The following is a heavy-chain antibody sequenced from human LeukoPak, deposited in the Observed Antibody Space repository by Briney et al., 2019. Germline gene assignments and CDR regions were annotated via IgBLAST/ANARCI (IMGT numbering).Heavy chain of an antibody. D-gene: IGHD3-22*01. J-gene: IGHJ4*02. CDR2: ISGSGGST. CDR1: GFTFSSYA. Sequence: GGSLRLSCAASGFTFSSYAMGWVRQAPGKGLEWVSAISGSGGSTYYTDSVKGRFTISRDNSKNTLYLQMNSLRAEDTAVYYCAKDQGYDSSGYPLNYWGQGTLVTVSS. CDR3: AKDQGYDSSGYPLNY. V-gene: IGHV3-23*01.